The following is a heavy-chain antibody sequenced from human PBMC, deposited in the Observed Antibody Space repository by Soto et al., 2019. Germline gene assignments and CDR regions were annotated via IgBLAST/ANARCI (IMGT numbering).Heavy chain of an antibody. CDR2: IKTKVESYAT. J-gene: IGHJ4*02. CDR3: TRRYCSVGGCSSDFDY. V-gene: IGHV3-73*01. D-gene: IGHD2-15*01. Sequence: EAQLVESGGGLVQPGGSLKLSCAASGFTLSGFDIHWVRQASGEGLEWVGRIKTKVESYATALAASVNGRFTLSRDDPNNTAYLVMNSLKTEDTAVYYCTRRYCSVGGCSSDFDYWGQGTLVTVSS. CDR1: GFTLSGFD.